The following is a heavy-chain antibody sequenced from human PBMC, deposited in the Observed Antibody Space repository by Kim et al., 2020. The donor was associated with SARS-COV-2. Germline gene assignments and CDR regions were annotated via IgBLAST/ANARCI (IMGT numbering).Heavy chain of an antibody. J-gene: IGHJ6*04. V-gene: IGHV3-30-3*01. Sequence: GGSLRLSCAASGFTFRSCAIHWVRQAPGKGLEWVAVISYDGSNKNYADSVKGRFTISRDNSKNTLYLQMNSLRGEDTALHYCARDPWSRLRGVTYSYYGMDVWGKGTTVTVSS. CDR3: ARDPWSRLRGVTYSYYGMDV. D-gene: IGHD3-10*01. CDR2: ISYDGSNK. CDR1: GFTFRSCA.